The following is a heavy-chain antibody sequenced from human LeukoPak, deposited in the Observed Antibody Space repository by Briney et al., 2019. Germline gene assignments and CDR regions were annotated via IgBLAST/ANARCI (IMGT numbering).Heavy chain of an antibody. Sequence: GESLRISCKGSGYSFTSYWISWVRQMPGKGLEWMGRIDPSDSYTNYSPSFQGHVTISADKSISTAYLQWSSLKASDTAKYYCARHQALNRPYYGYDFGSGFDIWGQGTKVNVSS. D-gene: IGHD5-12*01. CDR2: IDPSDSYT. J-gene: IGHJ3*02. CDR3: ARHQALNRPYYGYDFGSGFDI. V-gene: IGHV5-10-1*01. CDR1: GYSFTSYW.